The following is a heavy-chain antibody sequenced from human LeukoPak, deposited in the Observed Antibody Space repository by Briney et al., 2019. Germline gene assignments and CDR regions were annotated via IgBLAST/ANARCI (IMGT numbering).Heavy chain of an antibody. J-gene: IGHJ4*02. D-gene: IGHD1-26*01. Sequence: GGSLRLSCAASGFTFSSYAMHWVRQAPGKGLEWVAVISYDGSNKYYADSVKGRFTISRDNSKNTLYLQMNSLRAEDTAVYYCARDPSGSYTPYYFDYWGQGTLVTVSS. CDR1: GFTFSSYA. V-gene: IGHV3-30-3*01. CDR3: ARDPSGSYTPYYFDY. CDR2: ISYDGSNK.